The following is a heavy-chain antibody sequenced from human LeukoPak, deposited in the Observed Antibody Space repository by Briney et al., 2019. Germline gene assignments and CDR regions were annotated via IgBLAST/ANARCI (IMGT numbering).Heavy chain of an antibody. CDR2: ITSSSDII. D-gene: IGHD2-2*01. CDR3: AIIGCYRGVYAFDI. V-gene: IGHV3-48*01. CDR1: AFTLSNYA. J-gene: IGHJ3*02. Sequence: GGSLGLSCAASAFTLSNYAINWVRQAPEKGLEWISYITSSSDIILYADSVKGRFTISRDNAKNSLYLQMNSLRAEDTAVYYCAIIGCYRGVYAFDIWGQGTRVTVSS.